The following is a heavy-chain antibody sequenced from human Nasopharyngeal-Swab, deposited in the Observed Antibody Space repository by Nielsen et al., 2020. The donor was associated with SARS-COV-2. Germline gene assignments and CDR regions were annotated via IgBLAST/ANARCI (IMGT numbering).Heavy chain of an antibody. CDR2: IYYSGST. Sequence: WIRQPPGKGLEWIGYIYYSGSTYYNPSLKSRVTISVDTSKSQFSLKLSSVTAADTAVYYCDRVVVVAATRLAFDIWGQGTMVTVSS. V-gene: IGHV4-30-4*01. D-gene: IGHD2-15*01. CDR3: DRVVVVAATRLAFDI. J-gene: IGHJ3*02.